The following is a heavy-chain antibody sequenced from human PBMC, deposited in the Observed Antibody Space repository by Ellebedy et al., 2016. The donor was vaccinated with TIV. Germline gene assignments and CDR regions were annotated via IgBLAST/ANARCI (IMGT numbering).Heavy chain of an antibody. D-gene: IGHD1-26*01. J-gene: IGHJ6*02. Sequence: SETLSLTCTVSGASIRSYYWSWIRQPPGKGLEWIGYIYYSGSTNSNPSLRSRVTISVDTSKNQFSLKLNSVTAADTAVYFCARDSGSHGMDVWGQGTTVTVSS. CDR2: IYYSGST. V-gene: IGHV4-59*13. CDR3: ARDSGSHGMDV. CDR1: GASIRSYY.